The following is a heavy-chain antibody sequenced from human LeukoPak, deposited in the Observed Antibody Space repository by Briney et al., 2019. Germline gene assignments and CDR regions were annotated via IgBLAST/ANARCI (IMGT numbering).Heavy chain of an antibody. Sequence: GQSLKISCKGSGYSFPHYWIAWVRQKPGKGLEWMGIIYPGDFETRYSPSFQGQVTISADKSINTAYLQWSSLEASDTAMYYCVRRGGYNYSYLDIWGKGTTVTVSS. CDR2: IYPGDFET. D-gene: IGHD3-16*01. CDR1: GYSFPHYW. V-gene: IGHV5-51*01. CDR3: VRRGGYNYSYLDI. J-gene: IGHJ6*03.